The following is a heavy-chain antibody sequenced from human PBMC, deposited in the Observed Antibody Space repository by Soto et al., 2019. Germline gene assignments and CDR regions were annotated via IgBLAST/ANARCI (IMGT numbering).Heavy chain of an antibody. J-gene: IGHJ4*02. Sequence: PSETLSLTCTVSGGSISSGDYYWRWIRQPPGKGLEWIGYIYYSGSTYYNPSLKSRVTISVDTSKNQFSLKLSSVTAADTAVYYCARSVVTYYFDYWGQGTLVTVS. D-gene: IGHD2-15*01. CDR3: ARSVVTYYFDY. V-gene: IGHV4-30-4*01. CDR2: IYYSGST. CDR1: GGSISSGDYY.